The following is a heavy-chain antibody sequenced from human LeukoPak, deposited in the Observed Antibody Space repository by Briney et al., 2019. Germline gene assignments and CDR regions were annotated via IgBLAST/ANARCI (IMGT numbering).Heavy chain of an antibody. J-gene: IGHJ3*02. Sequence: PSETLSLTCTVSGASISSYCWSWIRQPPGKGLEWIGYIYYSGSTNYNPSLKSRVIIIIDTPKNHFSLTLSSVTAADTAVYGLVGIWGQGTMVTVSS. D-gene: IGHD2-2*01. CDR1: GASISSYC. CDR2: IYYSGST. V-gene: IGHV4-59*12. CDR3: VGI.